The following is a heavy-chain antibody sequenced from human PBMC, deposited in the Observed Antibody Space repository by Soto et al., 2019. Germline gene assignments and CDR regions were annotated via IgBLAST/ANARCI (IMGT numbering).Heavy chain of an antibody. V-gene: IGHV1-8*01. J-gene: IGHJ4*02. CDR1: GYTFTSYD. CDR3: ARTLYGDNVDY. CDR2: MNPNSGNT. Sequence: QVQLVQSGAEVKKPGASVKVSCKASGYTFTSYDINWGRQATGQGLEWMGWMNPNSGNTGDAQQFQGRVTMTRNTSISTAYMELSRLRSEDTAVYYCARTLYGDNVDYWGQGALVSVSS. D-gene: IGHD4-17*01.